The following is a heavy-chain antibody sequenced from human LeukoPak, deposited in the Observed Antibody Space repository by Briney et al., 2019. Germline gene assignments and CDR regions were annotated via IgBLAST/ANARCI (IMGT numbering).Heavy chain of an antibody. D-gene: IGHD5-18*01. CDR3: ARLRGYSYGLDY. CDR1: GFSFSDHY. Sequence: GGSLRLPCAASGFSFSDHYMSWIRQAPGKGLEWVSYISSSRSFTNYADSVKGRFTISRDTAKNSLYLQMNSLRAEDTAVYYCARLRGYSYGLDYWGQGILVTVSS. J-gene: IGHJ4*02. CDR2: ISSSRSFT. V-gene: IGHV3-11*03.